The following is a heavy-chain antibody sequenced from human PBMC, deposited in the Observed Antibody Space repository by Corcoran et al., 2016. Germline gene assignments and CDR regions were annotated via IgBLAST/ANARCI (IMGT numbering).Heavy chain of an antibody. CDR3: ARADSSGNGVEY. J-gene: IGHJ4*02. Sequence: EVQLVESGGGLVEPGGSLRLSCAASGFTFSSYWMHWVRQAPGKGLVWVSRINSDGSSTSYADSVKGRFTISRDNAKNTPYLQMNSLRAEDTTVYYCARADSSGNGVEYWGQGTLVTVSS. V-gene: IGHV3-74*01. CDR1: GFTFSSYW. CDR2: INSDGSST. D-gene: IGHD3-10*01.